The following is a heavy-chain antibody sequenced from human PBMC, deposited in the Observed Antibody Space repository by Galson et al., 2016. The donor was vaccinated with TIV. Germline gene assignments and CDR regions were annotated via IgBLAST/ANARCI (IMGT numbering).Heavy chain of an antibody. CDR1: GITLSSDE. D-gene: IGHD4-17*01. CDR2: IYESGTT. J-gene: IGHJ6*02. Sequence: LRLSCAASGITLSSDEMNWVRQPPGKGLQWLGSIYESGTTYSHPSLKSRLTMSVDTSKNQFSLKLSSVTAADTAVYYCMREGSTVTMHHYFGMDVWGQGTSVTVSS. V-gene: IGHV4-55*08. CDR3: MREGSTVTMHHYFGMDV.